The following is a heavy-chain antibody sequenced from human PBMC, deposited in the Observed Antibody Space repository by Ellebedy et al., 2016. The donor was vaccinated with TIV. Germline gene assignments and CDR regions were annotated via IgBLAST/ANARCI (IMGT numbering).Heavy chain of an antibody. Sequence: PGGSLRLSCAASGFTVSSNYVSWVRQAPGKGLEWISIIYSDGGTYYADSVKGRFTISRDNSKNTVFLQMNSLRAEDTAGYYCASALYGSGSYYDFDYWGQGTLVTVSS. D-gene: IGHD3-10*01. CDR1: GFTVSSNY. V-gene: IGHV3-53*01. CDR3: ASALYGSGSYYDFDY. CDR2: IYSDGGT. J-gene: IGHJ4*02.